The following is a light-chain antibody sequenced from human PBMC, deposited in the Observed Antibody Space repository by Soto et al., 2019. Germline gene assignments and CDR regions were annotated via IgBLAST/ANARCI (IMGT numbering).Light chain of an antibody. CDR1: SSDVGTYNF. V-gene: IGLV2-14*01. CDR3: SSYTTSSTLV. CDR2: DVT. Sequence: QAVVTQPASVSGSPGQSITISCTGTSSDVGTYNFVSWYQHHPGKAPKLMISDVTNRPSGVSNRFSGSKSGNTASLTISGLQAEDEADYYCSSYTTSSTLVFGGGTKLTVL. J-gene: IGLJ2*01.